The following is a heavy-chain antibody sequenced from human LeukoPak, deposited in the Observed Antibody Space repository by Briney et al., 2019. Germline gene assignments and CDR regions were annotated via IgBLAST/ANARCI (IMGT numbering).Heavy chain of an antibody. J-gene: IGHJ4*02. D-gene: IGHD6-19*01. CDR1: GYTFTGYY. Sequence: ASVKVSCKASGYTFTGYYMHWVRQAPGQGLEWMGWINPNSGGTNYAQKFQGRVTMTRDTSISTAYMELSRLRSDDTAVYYCARSRSGTQPPDYWGQGNLVTVSS. CDR2: INPNSGGT. V-gene: IGHV1-2*02. CDR3: ARSRSGTQPPDY.